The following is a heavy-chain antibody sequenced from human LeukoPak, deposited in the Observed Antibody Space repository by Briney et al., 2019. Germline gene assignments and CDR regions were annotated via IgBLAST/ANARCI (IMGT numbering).Heavy chain of an antibody. J-gene: IGHJ3*02. CDR3: ASSRGLNKPIDDAFDI. D-gene: IGHD3-10*01. CDR1: GYTFTGYY. V-gene: IGHV1-2*02. Sequence: GASVKVSCKASGYTFTGYYMHWVRQAPGQGLEWMGWINPNSGGTNYAQKFQGRVTMTRDTSISTAYMELSRLRSDDTAVYYCASSRGLNKPIDDAFDIWGQGTMVTVSS. CDR2: INPNSGGT.